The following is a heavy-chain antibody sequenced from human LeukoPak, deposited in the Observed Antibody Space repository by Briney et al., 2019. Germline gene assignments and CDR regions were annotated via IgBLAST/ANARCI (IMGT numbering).Heavy chain of an antibody. CDR3: AKDRNNWNRFDP. CDR1: GFTFSSHA. V-gene: IGHV3-23*01. CDR2: ISGRGTRT. Sequence: GGSLRLSCAASGFTFSSHAMSWVRQAPGKGLEWISDISGRGTRTNYADSVKGRFTISRDNSKNTLYVQMNSLRVEDTAVYYCAKDRNNWNRFDPWGQGTLVIVSS. D-gene: IGHD1-20*01. J-gene: IGHJ5*02.